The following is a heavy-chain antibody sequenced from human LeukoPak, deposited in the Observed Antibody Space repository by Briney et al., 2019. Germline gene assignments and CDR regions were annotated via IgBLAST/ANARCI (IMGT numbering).Heavy chain of an antibody. D-gene: IGHD3-10*01. CDR3: ARHGRVFDY. Sequence: PSETLSLTCTVSGGSISSSSYYWGWIRQPPGKGLEWIGSIYYSGSTYYNPSLKSRVTISVDTSKNQFSLKLSSVTAADTAVYYCARHGRVFDYWGQGTLVTVSS. CDR2: IYYSGST. J-gene: IGHJ4*02. CDR1: GGSISSSSYY. V-gene: IGHV4-39*01.